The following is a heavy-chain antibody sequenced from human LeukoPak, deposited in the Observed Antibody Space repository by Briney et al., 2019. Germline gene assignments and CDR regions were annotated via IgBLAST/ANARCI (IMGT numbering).Heavy chain of an antibody. J-gene: IGHJ4*02. V-gene: IGHV3-23*01. CDR2: ISGSGGST. CDR1: GFTFSCYA. CDR3: AKDFGSGWYVGYFDY. D-gene: IGHD6-19*01. Sequence: PGGSLRLSCAASGFTFSCYAMSWVRQAPGKGLEWVSAISGSGGSTYYADSVKGRFTISRDNSKNTLYLQMNSLRAEDTAVYYCAKDFGSGWYVGYFDYWGQGTLVTVSS.